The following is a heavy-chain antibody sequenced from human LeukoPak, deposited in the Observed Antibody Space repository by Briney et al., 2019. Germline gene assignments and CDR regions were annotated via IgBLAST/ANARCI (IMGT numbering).Heavy chain of an antibody. D-gene: IGHD3-10*01. CDR3: AKDYYGSGSYYMGGYFDY. Sequence: GGSLRLSCAASGFTFSSYSMNWVRQAPGKGLEWVSAISGSGGSTYYADSVKGRFTISRDNSKNTLYLQMNSLRAEDTAVYYCAKDYYGSGSYYMGGYFDYWGQGTLVTVSS. CDR2: ISGSGGST. CDR1: GFTFSSYS. J-gene: IGHJ4*02. V-gene: IGHV3-23*01.